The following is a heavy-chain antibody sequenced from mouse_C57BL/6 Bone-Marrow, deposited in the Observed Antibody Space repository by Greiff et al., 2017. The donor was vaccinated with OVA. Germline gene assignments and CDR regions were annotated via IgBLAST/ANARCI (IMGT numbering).Heavy chain of an antibody. D-gene: IGHD1-1*01. V-gene: IGHV5-4*01. Sequence: EVQRVESGGGLVKPGGSLKLSCAASGFTFSSYAMSWVRQTPEKRLEWVATISDGGSYTYYPDNVKGRFTISRDNAKNNLYLQMSHLKSEDTAMYYCARGSSSPPYFDYWGQGTTLTVSS. CDR1: GFTFSSYA. J-gene: IGHJ2*01. CDR2: ISDGGSYT. CDR3: ARGSSSPPYFDY.